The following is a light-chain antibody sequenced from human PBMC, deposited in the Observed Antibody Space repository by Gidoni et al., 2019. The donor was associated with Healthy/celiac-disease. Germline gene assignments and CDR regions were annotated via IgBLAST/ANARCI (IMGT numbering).Light chain of an antibody. CDR3: QQYNRYSRT. CDR2: KAS. CDR1: QSISSW. V-gene: IGKV1-5*03. Sequence: DIQMTQSPSTLSASVGDRVTITCRASQSISSWLAWYQQKPGKAPKLLTYKASSLESGVPSRFSGSGSGTEFTLTNSSLQPDDFATYYCQQYNRYSRTFGQGTKVEIK. J-gene: IGKJ1*01.